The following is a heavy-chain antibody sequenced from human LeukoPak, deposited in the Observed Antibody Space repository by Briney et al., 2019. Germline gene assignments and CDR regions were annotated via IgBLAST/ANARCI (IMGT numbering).Heavy chain of an antibody. D-gene: IGHD3-3*01. CDR1: GYTFTSYA. Sequence: ASVRVSCKASGYTFTSYAMRWVRQAPGQRREWMGWINAGNGNTKYSQKFQGRVTITRDTSASTAYMELSSLRSEDTAVYYCARDYGCLEWLLPKDNWFDPWGQGTLVTVSS. V-gene: IGHV1-3*01. J-gene: IGHJ5*02. CDR3: ARDYGCLEWLLPKDNWFDP. CDR2: INAGNGNT.